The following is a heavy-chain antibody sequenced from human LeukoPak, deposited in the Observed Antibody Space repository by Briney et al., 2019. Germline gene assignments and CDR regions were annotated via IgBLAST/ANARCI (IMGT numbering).Heavy chain of an antibody. CDR3: ARDRMEIVVVPAAAYYFDY. CDR2: IIPIFGTA. J-gene: IGHJ4*02. D-gene: IGHD2-2*03. V-gene: IGHV1-69*06. CDR1: GGTFSSYA. Sequence: ASVKVSCKASGGTFSSYAISWVRQAPGQGLEWMGGIIPIFGTANYAQKFQGRVTITADKSTSTAYMELSSLRSDDTAVYYCARDRMEIVVVPAAAYYFDYWGQGTLVTVSS.